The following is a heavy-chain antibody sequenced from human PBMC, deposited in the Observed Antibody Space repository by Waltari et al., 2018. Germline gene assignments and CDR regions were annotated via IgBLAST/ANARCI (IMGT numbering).Heavy chain of an antibody. CDR2: ISGSGGST. CDR1: GFPFSSYA. J-gene: IGHJ3*02. CDR3: AKMDYYDYVWGSSNAFDI. V-gene: IGHV3-23*04. Sequence: EVQLVESGGGLVQPGGSLRLSCSASGFPFSSYAMSWVRQAPGKGLEWVSAISGSGGSTYYADSVKGRFTISRDNSKNTLYLQMNSLRAEDTAVYYCAKMDYYDYVWGSSNAFDIWGQGTMVTVSS. D-gene: IGHD3-16*01.